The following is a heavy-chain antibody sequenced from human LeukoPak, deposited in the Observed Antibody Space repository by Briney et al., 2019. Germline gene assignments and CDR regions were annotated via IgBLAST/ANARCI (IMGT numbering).Heavy chain of an antibody. Sequence: GGSLRLSCAASGFTFSSYSMNWVRQAPGKGPEWVSSISSSSSYIYYADSVKGRFTISRDNAKNSLYLQMNSLRAEDTAVYYCVAYCSSTSCYGQYFDYWGQGTLVTVSS. V-gene: IGHV3-21*01. CDR3: VAYCSSTSCYGQYFDY. D-gene: IGHD2-2*01. J-gene: IGHJ4*02. CDR2: ISSSSSYI. CDR1: GFTFSSYS.